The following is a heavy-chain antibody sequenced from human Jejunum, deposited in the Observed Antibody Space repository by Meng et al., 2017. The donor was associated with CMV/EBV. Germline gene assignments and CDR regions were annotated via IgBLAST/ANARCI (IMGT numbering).Heavy chain of an antibody. J-gene: IGHJ6*02. CDR1: IFTDFN. V-gene: IGHV1-2*02. CDR3: ARDPYYVSYYYYGMDV. D-gene: IGHD3-10*02. CDR2: INPNSGDT. Sequence: IFTDFNVHWVRQAPGQGLEWMGWINPNSGDTNYAQKFQGRVTMTRDTSISTAYMEMSGLISDDTAIYYCARDPYYVSYYYYGMDVWGQGTTVTVSS.